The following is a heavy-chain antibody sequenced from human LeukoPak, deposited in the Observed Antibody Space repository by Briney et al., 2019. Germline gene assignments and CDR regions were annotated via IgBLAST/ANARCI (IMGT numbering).Heavy chain of an antibody. D-gene: IGHD3-10*01. CDR1: GGSISSYF. V-gene: IGHV4-59*12. Sequence: SETLSLTCTVSGGSISSYFWSWIRQPPGKGLEWIGYLYYSGSPNYNPSLKSRVTMSVDTSKNQFSLKLSSVTAADTAVYYCARDGRSGDYWGQGTLVTVSS. CDR3: ARDGRSGDY. J-gene: IGHJ4*02. CDR2: LYYSGSP.